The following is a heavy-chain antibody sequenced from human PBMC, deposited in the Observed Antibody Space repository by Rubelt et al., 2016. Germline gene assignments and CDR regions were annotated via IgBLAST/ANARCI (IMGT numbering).Heavy chain of an antibody. J-gene: IGHJ5*02. CDR1: GFTFDDYT. V-gene: IGHV3-43*01. Sequence: GGVVVQPGGSLRLSCAASGFTFDDYTMHWVRQAPGKGLEWVSLISWDGGSTYYADSVKGRFTISRDNSKNSLYLQMNSLRTEDTAVYYCARGPVGAMSWSDPWGQGTLVTVSS. CDR3: ARGPVGAMSWSDP. CDR2: ISWDGGST. D-gene: IGHD1-26*01.